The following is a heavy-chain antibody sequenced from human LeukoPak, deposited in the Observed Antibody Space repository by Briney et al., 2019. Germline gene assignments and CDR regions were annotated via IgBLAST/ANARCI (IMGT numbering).Heavy chain of an antibody. Sequence: SETLSLTCTLSGGSISSNDYYWSWIRQHPGKGLEWIGYIYDGGTTYYKPSLNSRLSISVDTSKNQFSLNLTSLTAADTAVYYCARGTGWGTYYRVAYFDDWGQGTLVIVSS. J-gene: IGHJ4*02. V-gene: IGHV4-31*03. CDR3: ARGTGWGTYYRVAYFDD. D-gene: IGHD3-10*01. CDR2: IYDGGTT. CDR1: GGSISSNDYY.